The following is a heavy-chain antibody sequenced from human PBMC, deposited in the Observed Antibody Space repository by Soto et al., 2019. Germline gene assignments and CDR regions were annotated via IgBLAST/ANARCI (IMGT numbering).Heavy chain of an antibody. CDR2: FDPEDGET. CDR3: ATTKDRGPDYYYYYYMDV. CDR1: GYTLTELS. J-gene: IGHJ6*03. Sequence: ASVKVSCKVSGYTLTELSMHWVRQAPGKGLEGMGGFDPEDGETIYAQKFQGRVTMTEDTSTDTAYMELSSLRSEDTALYYCATTKDRGPDYYYYYYMDVWGKGTTVTVSS. V-gene: IGHV1-24*01.